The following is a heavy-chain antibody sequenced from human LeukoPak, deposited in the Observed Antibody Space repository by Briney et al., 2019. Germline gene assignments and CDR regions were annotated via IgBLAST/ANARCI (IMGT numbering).Heavy chain of an antibody. CDR3: ARYGYSSGWYRN. V-gene: IGHV3-53*01. Sequence: GGSLRLSCAASGFTVSSNYMSWVRQAPGKGLEWVSIIYSGGSTNYSDSVKARFTIPRHNSKNTLYLQMNTLNAEDTAVYYCARYGYSSGWYRNWGQGTLVTVSS. J-gene: IGHJ4*02. CDR2: IYSGGST. CDR1: GFTVSSNY. D-gene: IGHD6-19*01.